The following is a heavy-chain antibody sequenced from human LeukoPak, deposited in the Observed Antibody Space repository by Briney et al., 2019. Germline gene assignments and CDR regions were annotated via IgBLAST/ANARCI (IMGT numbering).Heavy chain of an antibody. D-gene: IGHD5-12*01. V-gene: IGHV1-2*02. Sequence: ASVKVSCKASGYTFTGYYMHWVRQAPGQGLEWMGWINPNSGGTNYAQKFQGRVTMIRDTSISTAYMALSRLRSDDTAVYYCARDFEWLGVNYYMGVWGKGTTVTVSS. J-gene: IGHJ6*03. CDR3: ARDFEWLGVNYYMGV. CDR2: INPNSGGT. CDR1: GYTFTGYY.